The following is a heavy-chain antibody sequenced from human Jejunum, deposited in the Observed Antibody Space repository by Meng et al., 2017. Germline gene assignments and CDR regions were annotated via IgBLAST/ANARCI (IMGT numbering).Heavy chain of an antibody. CDR2: IIPIFATP. CDR3: TRDGAGSGWSNFDF. CDR1: GDMFLSNT. V-gene: IGHV1-69*06. D-gene: IGHD6-19*01. Sequence: QGQLVQSGAELKKPGPPLKVSGKASGDMFLSNTINWVRQAPGQGLEWMGGIIPIFATPDYAPEFQDRVTITADKSTSTAYMELRSLRSEDTAVYYCTRDGAGSGWSNFDFWGQGTLVTVSS. J-gene: IGHJ4*02.